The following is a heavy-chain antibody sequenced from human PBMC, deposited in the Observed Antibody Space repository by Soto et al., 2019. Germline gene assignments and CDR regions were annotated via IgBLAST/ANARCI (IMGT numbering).Heavy chain of an antibody. CDR2: IVPMLGTP. V-gene: IGHV1-69*01. CDR1: GGTFDNFI. Sequence: QVQLVQSGAEVKEPGSSVRVSCKASGGTFDNFIMNWVRQTPGQGLEWMGGIVPMLGTPTYAEKFKGRVTISATGSTSTMYMEGTSLRSKDTAIYYCARNGTYSSSLSQYSGMDVCGQGTTVTVSS. CDR3: ARNGTYSSSLSQYSGMDV. D-gene: IGHD1-26*01. J-gene: IGHJ6*02.